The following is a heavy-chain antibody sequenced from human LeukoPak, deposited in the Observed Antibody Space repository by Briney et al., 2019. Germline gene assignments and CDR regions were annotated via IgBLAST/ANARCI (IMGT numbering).Heavy chain of an antibody. V-gene: IGHV4-59*08. CDR2: IYYSGST. J-gene: IGHJ4*02. Sequence: SETLSLTCTVSGGSISSYYWSWIRQPPGKGLEWIGYIYYSGSTNYIPSLKSRVTISVDTSKNQFSLKLSSVTAADTAMYYCARSPTKGGYSYGYIDYWGQGTLVTVSS. D-gene: IGHD5-18*01. CDR1: GGSISSYY. CDR3: ARSPTKGGYSYGYIDY.